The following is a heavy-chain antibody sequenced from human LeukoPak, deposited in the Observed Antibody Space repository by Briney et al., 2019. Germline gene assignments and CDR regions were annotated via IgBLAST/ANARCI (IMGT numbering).Heavy chain of an antibody. CDR3: ARLGTAMVDAFDI. Sequence: GGSLRLSCAASGFTFSSYSMNWVRQAPGKGLEWVSSISSSSSYIYYADSVKDRFTISRDNAKSSLYLQMNSLRAEDTAVYYCARLGTAMVDAFDIWGQGTMVTVSS. J-gene: IGHJ3*02. CDR2: ISSSSSYI. CDR1: GFTFSSYS. D-gene: IGHD5-18*01. V-gene: IGHV3-21*01.